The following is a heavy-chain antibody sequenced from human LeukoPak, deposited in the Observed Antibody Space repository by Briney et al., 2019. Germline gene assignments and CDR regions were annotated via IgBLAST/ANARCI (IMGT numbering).Heavy chain of an antibody. Sequence: QPGGSLRLSCAASGFTFSSYGMHWVRQAPGKGLEWVAVISYDGSNTYYADSVKGRITISRDNSKNTLYLQMNSLRAEDTAVYYCARDAGDFDLWGRGTLVTVSS. V-gene: IGHV3-30-3*01. J-gene: IGHJ2*01. CDR3: ARDAGDFDL. D-gene: IGHD3-10*01. CDR1: GFTFSSYG. CDR2: ISYDGSNT.